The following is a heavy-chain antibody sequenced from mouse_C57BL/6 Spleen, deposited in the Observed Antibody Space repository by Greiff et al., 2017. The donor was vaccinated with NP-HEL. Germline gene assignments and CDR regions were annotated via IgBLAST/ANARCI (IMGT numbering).Heavy chain of an antibody. D-gene: IGHD1-1*01. CDR1: GYALSSSW. CDR3: ASTVVATSFDY. CDR2: IYPGDGDT. J-gene: IGHJ2*01. V-gene: IGHV1-82*01. Sequence: VQLQQSGPELVKPGASVKLSCKASGYALSSSWMNWVKQSPGKGLEWIGRIYPGDGDTNYNGKFKGKATLTADKSSSTAYMQLINLTSEDSAVYFCASTVVATSFDYWGQGTTLTVSS.